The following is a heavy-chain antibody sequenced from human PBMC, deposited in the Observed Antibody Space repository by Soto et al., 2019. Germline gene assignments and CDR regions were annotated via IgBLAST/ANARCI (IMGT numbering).Heavy chain of an antibody. J-gene: IGHJ4*02. Sequence: HPGGSLRLSCAASGFTFSDYWMGWVRQAPGKGLEWVANIKPDGSEKYYVDSVRGRFTISRDNAKNSLYLQMNSLRAEDTAVYYCAKPDFASSWDYWGQGALVTVSS. CDR1: GFTFSDYW. D-gene: IGHD6-13*01. CDR2: IKPDGSEK. CDR3: AKPDFASSWDY. V-gene: IGHV3-7*03.